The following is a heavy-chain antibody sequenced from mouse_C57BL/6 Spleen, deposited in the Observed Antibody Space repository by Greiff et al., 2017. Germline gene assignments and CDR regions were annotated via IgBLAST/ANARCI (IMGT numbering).Heavy chain of an antibody. CDR3: TSRWSYYFDY. CDR1: GYTFTDYE. D-gene: IGHD2-3*01. Sequence: QVHVKQSGAELVRPGASVTLSCKASGYTFTDYEMHWVKQTPVHGLEWIGAIDPETGGTAYNQKFKGKAILTADKSSSTAYMELRSLTSEDSAVYYCTSRWSYYFDYWGQGTTLTVSS. V-gene: IGHV1-15*01. CDR2: IDPETGGT. J-gene: IGHJ2*01.